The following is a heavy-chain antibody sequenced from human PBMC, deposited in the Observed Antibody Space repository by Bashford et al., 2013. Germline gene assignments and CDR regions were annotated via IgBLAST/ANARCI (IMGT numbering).Heavy chain of an antibody. V-gene: IGHV5-10-1*01. CDR2: IDPSDSYT. J-gene: IGHJ6*02. Sequence: GESLKISCKGSGYSFTSYWISWVRQMPGKGLEWMGRIDPSDSYTNYSPSFQGHVTISADKSISTAYLQWSSLKASDTAMYYCARLGSGSYLHYYYYGMDVWGQGTTVTVSS. CDR3: ARLGSGSYLHYYYYGMDV. CDR1: GYSFTSYW. D-gene: IGHD3-10*01.